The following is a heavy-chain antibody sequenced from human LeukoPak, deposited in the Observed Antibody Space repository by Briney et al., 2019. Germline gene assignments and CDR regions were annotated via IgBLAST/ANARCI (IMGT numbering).Heavy chain of an antibody. CDR3: ARDPGDGYNYFDY. J-gene: IGHJ4*02. Sequence: GGSLRLSCAASGFTFSDYYMSWIRQAPGKGLEWVSYISSSGSTIYYADPVKGRFTISRDNAKNSLYLQMNSLRAEDTAVYYCARDPGDGYNYFDYWGQGTLVTVSS. D-gene: IGHD5-24*01. CDR1: GFTFSDYY. V-gene: IGHV3-11*04. CDR2: ISSSGSTI.